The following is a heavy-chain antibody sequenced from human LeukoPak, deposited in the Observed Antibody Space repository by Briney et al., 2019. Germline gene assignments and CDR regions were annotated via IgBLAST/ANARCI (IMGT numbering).Heavy chain of an antibody. Sequence: GGSLRLSCAASGFTFSSYAMSWVRQAPGKGLEWVSGISGSGSSTYYADSVTGRFTISRDNSKNTLYLQINSLRAEDTAVYYCAKNPLGFGELLVGFDYWGLGTLVTVSS. J-gene: IGHJ4*02. V-gene: IGHV3-23*01. D-gene: IGHD3-10*01. CDR1: GFTFSSYA. CDR3: AKNPLGFGELLVGFDY. CDR2: ISGSGSST.